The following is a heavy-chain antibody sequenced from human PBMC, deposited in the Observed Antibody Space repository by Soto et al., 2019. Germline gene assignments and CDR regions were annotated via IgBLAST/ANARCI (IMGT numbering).Heavy chain of an antibody. Sequence: PSETLSLTCTVSGGSISSYYWSWIRQPPGKGLEWIGYIYYSGSTNYNPSLKSRVTISVDTSKNQFSLKLSSVTAADTAVYYCVGGVTTQYYGMDFWGQGTTVNVAS. V-gene: IGHV4-59*01. CDR3: VGGVTTQYYGMDF. CDR1: GGSISSYY. D-gene: IGHD4-4*01. J-gene: IGHJ6*02. CDR2: IYYSGST.